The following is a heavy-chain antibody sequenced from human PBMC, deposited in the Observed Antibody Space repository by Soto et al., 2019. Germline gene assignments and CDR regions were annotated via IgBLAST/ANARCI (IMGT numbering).Heavy chain of an antibody. J-gene: IGHJ4*02. Sequence: EVHLVEAGGGLVKPGESLTLSCAASGFTFGSFTLNWVRQAPGKVLEWVSSLSSSSAYIYYAESVKGRFNISRDNARSTMYLHMNSLRIDDTAVYFCERDGLTFGGDWGQGTMVAVSS. D-gene: IGHD3-16*01. CDR2: LSSSSAYI. CDR3: ERDGLTFGGD. CDR1: GFTFGSFT. V-gene: IGHV3-21*06.